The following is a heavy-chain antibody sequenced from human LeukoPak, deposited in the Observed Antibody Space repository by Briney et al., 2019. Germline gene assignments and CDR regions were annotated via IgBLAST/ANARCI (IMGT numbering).Heavy chain of an antibody. CDR3: ARDSGVGVTTFVDY. Sequence: ASVKVSCTASGYTFTNYYIHWVRQAPGQGLEWMGMINPSGGSTTYAQKFQGGVTMTRDTSTSTVYMELSSLRSEDTAVYYCARDSGVGVTTFVDYWGQGILVTVSS. CDR1: GYTFTNYY. J-gene: IGHJ4*02. D-gene: IGHD1-26*01. CDR2: INPSGGST. V-gene: IGHV1-46*01.